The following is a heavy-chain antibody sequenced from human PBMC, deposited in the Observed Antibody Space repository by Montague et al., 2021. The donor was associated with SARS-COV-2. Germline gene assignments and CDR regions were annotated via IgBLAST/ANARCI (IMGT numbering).Heavy chain of an antibody. J-gene: IGHJ3*02. V-gene: IGHV4-59*01. Sequence: SQTLSLTCTVSGGSITGYYWCWLRRPPGKGLEWISYIYDGGAVNYNPSLGSRVTISTDTSKNQLSLTVNSVTAADTAVYYCVRDHPYGGPRGAYDIWGQGTVVTVSS. CDR1: GGSITGYY. CDR2: IYDGGAV. CDR3: VRDHPYGGPRGAYDI. D-gene: IGHD4-23*01.